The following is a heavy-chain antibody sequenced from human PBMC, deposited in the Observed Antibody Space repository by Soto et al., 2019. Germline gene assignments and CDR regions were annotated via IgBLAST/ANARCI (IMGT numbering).Heavy chain of an antibody. V-gene: IGHV5-51*01. D-gene: IGHD3-16*01. J-gene: IGHJ6*01. CDR2: IFPRDSDT. Sequence: GESLKISCQTSGYTFTNYWIGWVRHMPGRGLEWMGLIFPRDSDTRYNSSFEGQVTISSDRSIATAYLQWTSLKASDTAIYFCAGLGSLIQPIEYWEQGTPVAVSS. CDR1: GYTFTNYW. CDR3: AGLGSLIQPIEY.